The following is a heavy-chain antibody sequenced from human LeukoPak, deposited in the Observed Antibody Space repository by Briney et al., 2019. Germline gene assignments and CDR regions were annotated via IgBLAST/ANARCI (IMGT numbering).Heavy chain of an antibody. V-gene: IGHV4-61*01. D-gene: IGHD2-15*01. J-gene: IGHJ4*02. CDR1: GASVSSSSYY. Sequence: PSETLSLTCSVSGASVSSSSYYWSWIRQPPGKGLEWIGYIYYSGSTNYNPSLKSRVTISLDTSKNQFSLRLSSVTAADTAVYYCARDRIYYFDYWGQGTLVTVSS. CDR2: IYYSGST. CDR3: ARDRIYYFDY.